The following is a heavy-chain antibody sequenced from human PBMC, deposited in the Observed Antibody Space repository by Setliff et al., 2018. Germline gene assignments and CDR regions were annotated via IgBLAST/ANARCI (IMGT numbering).Heavy chain of an antibody. CDR2: IYTSWST. D-gene: IGHD5-12*01. V-gene: IGHV4-61*09. CDR1: GDSISSRRYY. J-gene: IGHJ4*02. CDR3: ARGGTFRYFDY. Sequence: PSETLSLTCTVSGDSISSRRYYWGWFRQPAGKELEWIGQIYTSWSTNYNPSLKSRVTISLDTSKNQFSLSLTSVTAADTAVYYCARGGTFRYFDYWGQGTPVTVSS.